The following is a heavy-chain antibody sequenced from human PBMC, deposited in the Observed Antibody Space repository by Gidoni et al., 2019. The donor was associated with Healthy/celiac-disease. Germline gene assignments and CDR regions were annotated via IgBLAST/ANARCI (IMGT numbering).Heavy chain of an antibody. CDR1: GGSIIIYY. CDR2: IYYSGSP. CDR3: ARLVAAAGTYWFDP. V-gene: IGHV4-59*01. D-gene: IGHD6-13*01. J-gene: IGHJ5*02. Sequence: QVQLQESGPGLVTPSETLSLTYTVSGGSIIIYYWCWIRQPPGKGLEWIGYIYYSGSPNYNPSLKIRATISVDTSKNQFSLKLSSVTAADTAVYYCARLVAAAGTYWFDPWGQGTLVTVSS.